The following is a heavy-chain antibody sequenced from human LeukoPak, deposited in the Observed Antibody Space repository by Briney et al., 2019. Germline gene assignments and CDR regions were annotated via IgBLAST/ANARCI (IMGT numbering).Heavy chain of an antibody. D-gene: IGHD3-22*01. J-gene: IGHJ4*02. Sequence: PGGSLRLSCAASGFTFSSYWMSWVRQAPGKGLEWVANIKQDGSEKYYVHSVKGRFTISRDNAKNSLYLQMNSLRAEDTAVYYCAREDYYDSSGPFYWGQGTLVTVSS. CDR1: GFTFSSYW. CDR2: IKQDGSEK. CDR3: AREDYYDSSGPFY. V-gene: IGHV3-7*01.